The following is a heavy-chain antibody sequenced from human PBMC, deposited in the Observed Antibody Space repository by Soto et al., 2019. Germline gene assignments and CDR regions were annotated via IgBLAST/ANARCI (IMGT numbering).Heavy chain of an antibody. D-gene: IGHD4-4*01. CDR2: ISGSGGST. J-gene: IGHJ5*02. CDR1: GFTFSSYA. Sequence: EVQLLESGGGLVQPGGSLRLSCAASGFTFSSYAMSWVRQAPGKGLEWVSAISGSGGSTYYADSVKGRFTISRDNSKNTLYLQMNSLRAEDTAVYYCAKDRLVATIDYSISWSDPWGQGTLVTVSS. V-gene: IGHV3-23*01. CDR3: AKDRLVATIDYSISWSDP.